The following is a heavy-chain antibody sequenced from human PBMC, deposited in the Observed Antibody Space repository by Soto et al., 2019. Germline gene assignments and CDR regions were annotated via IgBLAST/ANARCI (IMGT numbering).Heavy chain of an antibody. V-gene: IGHV1-8*01. Sequence: ASVKVSCKASGYTFTSYDINWVRQATGQGLEWMGWMNPNSGNTGYAQKFQGRVTMTRNTSISTAYMEPSSLRSEDTAVYYCARDPHFWSADLPDYWGQGTLVTVSS. D-gene: IGHD3-3*02. CDR2: MNPNSGNT. J-gene: IGHJ4*02. CDR3: ARDPHFWSADLPDY. CDR1: GYTFTSYD.